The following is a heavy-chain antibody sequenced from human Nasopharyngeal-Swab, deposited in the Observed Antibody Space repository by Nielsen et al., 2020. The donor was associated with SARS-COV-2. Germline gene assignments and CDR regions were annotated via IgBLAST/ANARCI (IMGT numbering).Heavy chain of an antibody. CDR1: GFTVSSDV. Sequence: GGSLRLSCAASGFTVSSDVMSWVRQAPGKGLQWVSALYGGGGTYYADSVKGRFSISRDNSKNTLYLQMNSLRDEDTAVYHCARHGVVADAFDIWGRGTVVTVSS. J-gene: IGHJ3*02. V-gene: IGHV3-66*04. D-gene: IGHD3-22*01. CDR2: LYGGGGT. CDR3: ARHGVVADAFDI.